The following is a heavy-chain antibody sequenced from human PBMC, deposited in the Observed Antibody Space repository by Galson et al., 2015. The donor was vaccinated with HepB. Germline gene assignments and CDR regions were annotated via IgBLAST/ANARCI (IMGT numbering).Heavy chain of an antibody. D-gene: IGHD1-26*01. CDR3: AKSVRGTYAPEY. CDR1: GFTFSSYT. Sequence: SLRLSCAASGFTFSSYTMNWVRQAPGKGLEWVSGISSSGGSTYYADSVKGRFTISRDNSKNTLYLQINSLRAEDTAVYYCAKSVRGTYAPEYGGQGTLVTVSS. V-gene: IGHV3-23*01. CDR2: ISSSGGST. J-gene: IGHJ4*02.